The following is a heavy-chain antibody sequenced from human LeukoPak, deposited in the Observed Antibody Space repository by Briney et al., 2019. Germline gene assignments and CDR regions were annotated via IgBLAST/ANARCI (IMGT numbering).Heavy chain of an antibody. J-gene: IGHJ4*02. V-gene: IGHV3-21*01. D-gene: IGHD2-2*01. CDR1: GFTFDDYG. CDR2: ISSSSSYI. CDR3: ARDSTQVTWGAPRCFDY. Sequence: GGSLRLSCAASGFTFDDYGMSWVRQAPGKGLEWVSSISSSSSYIYYADSVKGRFTISRDNAKNSLYLQMNSLRAEDTAVYYCARDSTQVTWGAPRCFDYWGQGTLVTVSS.